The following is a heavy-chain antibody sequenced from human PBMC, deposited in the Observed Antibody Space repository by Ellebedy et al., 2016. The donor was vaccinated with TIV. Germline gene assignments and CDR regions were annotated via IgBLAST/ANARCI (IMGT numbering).Heavy chain of an antibody. CDR3: ARGLYDFCSEANYGMDV. CDR2: IYYSGST. V-gene: IGHV4-59*04. Sequence: MPGGSLRLSCTVSGGSMTNYYWSWIRQPPGKGLEWIGNIYYSGSTYYNPSLKSRVTISVDTSKNQFSLKLTSVTAADTAVYYCARGLYDFCSEANYGMDVWGQGTTVTVSS. D-gene: IGHD3-3*01. J-gene: IGHJ6*02. CDR1: GGSMTNYY.